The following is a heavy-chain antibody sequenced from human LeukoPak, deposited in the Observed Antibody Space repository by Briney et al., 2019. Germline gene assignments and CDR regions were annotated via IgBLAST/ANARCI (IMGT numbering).Heavy chain of an antibody. V-gene: IGHV4-34*01. CDR2: INHSGST. J-gene: IGHJ5*02. D-gene: IGHD2-2*01. CDR3: ARGPSCSSTSCYPDEDVWFDP. CDR1: GGSFSGYY. Sequence: SETLSLTCAVYGGSFSGYYWSWIRQPPGKGLEWIGEINHSGSTNYNPSLKSRVTISVDTSKDQFSLKLSSVTAADTAVYYCARGPSCSSTSCYPDEDVWFDPWGQGTLVTVSS.